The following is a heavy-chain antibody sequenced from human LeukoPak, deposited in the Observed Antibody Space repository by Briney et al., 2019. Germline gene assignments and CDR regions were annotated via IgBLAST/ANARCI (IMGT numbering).Heavy chain of an antibody. D-gene: IGHD3-3*01. CDR2: IYYGGST. Sequence: PSETLSLTCTVSGGSISSYYWSWIRQPPGKGLEWIGYIYYGGSTNYNPSLKSRVTISVDTSKNQFSLKLSSVTAADTAVYYCARTSSAYYDFWSGYPNWFDPWGQGTLVTVSS. V-gene: IGHV4-59*01. CDR3: ARTSSAYYDFWSGYPNWFDP. J-gene: IGHJ5*02. CDR1: GGSISSYY.